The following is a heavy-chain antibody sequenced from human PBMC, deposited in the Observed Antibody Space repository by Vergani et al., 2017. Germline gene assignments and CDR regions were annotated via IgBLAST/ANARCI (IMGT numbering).Heavy chain of an antibody. CDR2: IYHSGST. CDR1: GGSISSGGYS. D-gene: IGHD1-26*01. V-gene: IGHV4-30-2*01. J-gene: IGHJ4*02. Sequence: QLQLQESGSGLVKPSQTLSLTCAVSGGSISSGGYSWSWIRQPPGKGLEWIGYIYHSGSTYYNPSLKSRVTISVDRSKNQFSLKLSSVTAEDTAVYYCTSEGSGSYVDYWGQGTLVTVSS. CDR3: TSEGSGSYVDY.